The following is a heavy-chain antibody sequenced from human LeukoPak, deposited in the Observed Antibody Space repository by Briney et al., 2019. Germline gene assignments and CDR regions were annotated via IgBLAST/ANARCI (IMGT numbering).Heavy chain of an antibody. CDR3: ARGVGYYDSSGL. Sequence: GGSLRLSCAASGFTFSSYAMSWVRQAPGKGLEWVSTISNSGGTTYYADSVKGRFTISRDDSENTLYLQMNSLRAEDTAVYYCARGVGYYDSSGLWGQGTLVTVSS. CDR1: GFTFSSYA. V-gene: IGHV3-23*01. CDR2: ISNSGGTT. D-gene: IGHD3-22*01. J-gene: IGHJ4*02.